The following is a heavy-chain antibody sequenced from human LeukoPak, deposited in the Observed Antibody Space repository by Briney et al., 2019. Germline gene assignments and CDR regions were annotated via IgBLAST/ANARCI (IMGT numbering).Heavy chain of an antibody. D-gene: IGHD2-21*02. CDR1: VYTFTGYY. J-gene: IGHJ5*02. CDR2: INPNSGDT. Sequence: RASVKVSCKASVYTFTGYYIHWVRQAPGQGLEWMGWINPNSGDTNYAQKFQDRVTLTRDTSISTDYMEVTNLRSDDTAVYYCARPNGDYYNWFDPWGQGTLVTVSS. V-gene: IGHV1-2*02. CDR3: ARPNGDYYNWFDP.